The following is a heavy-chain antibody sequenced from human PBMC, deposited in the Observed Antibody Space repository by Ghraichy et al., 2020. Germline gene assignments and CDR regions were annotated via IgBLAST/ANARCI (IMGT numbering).Heavy chain of an antibody. CDR3: ARVEGAHWEPLSLLY. Sequence: SETLSLTCAVYGGSFSGYYWSWIRQPPGKGLEWIGEINHSGSTNYNPSLKSRVTISVDTSNNQFSLKLSSVTAADTAVYYYARVEGAHWEPLSLLYWGQGTLVTVSS. V-gene: IGHV4-34*01. D-gene: IGHD1-26*01. CDR2: INHSGST. J-gene: IGHJ4*02. CDR1: GGSFSGYY.